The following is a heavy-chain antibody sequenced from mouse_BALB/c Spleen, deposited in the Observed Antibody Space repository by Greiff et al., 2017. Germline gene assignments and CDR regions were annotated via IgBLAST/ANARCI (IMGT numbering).Heavy chain of an antibody. J-gene: IGHJ1*01. CDR2: IDPANGNT. CDR1: GFNIKDTY. Sequence: EVQLQQSGAELVKPGASVKLSCTASGFNIKDTYMHWVKQRPEQGLEWIGRIDPANGNTKYDPKFQGKATITADTSSNTAYLQLSSLTSEDTAVYYCAPALLRLRRYFDVWGAGTTVTVSS. CDR3: APALLRLRRYFDV. D-gene: IGHD1-2*01. V-gene: IGHV14-3*02.